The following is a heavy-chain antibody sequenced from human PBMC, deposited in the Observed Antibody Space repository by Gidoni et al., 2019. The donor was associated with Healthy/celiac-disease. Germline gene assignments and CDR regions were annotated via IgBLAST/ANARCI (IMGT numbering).Heavy chain of an antibody. Sequence: EVQLVESGEGLVHPGGSLRLSSAPSVFTVSSYAMSWVRQAPGKGLVWVSAISGSGGSTYYAASGKVLSTIYGDTAKNTLYLQKNSRRAEDTAVYYSAKELQPQPFSSGYQIWGQGTLVTVSS. J-gene: IGHJ4*02. D-gene: IGHD3-22*01. V-gene: IGHV3-23*04. CDR2: ISGSGGST. CDR1: VFTVSSYA. CDR3: AKELQPQPFSSGYQI.